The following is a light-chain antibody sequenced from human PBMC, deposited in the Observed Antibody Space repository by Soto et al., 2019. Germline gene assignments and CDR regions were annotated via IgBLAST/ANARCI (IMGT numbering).Light chain of an antibody. CDR3: SSYTSSRYV. CDR1: SSDVGGYNY. V-gene: IGLV2-14*01. CDR2: DVS. J-gene: IGLJ1*01. Sequence: QSALTQPASVSGSPGQSITISCTGTSSDVGGYNYVSWYQQHPGKAPKLMIYDVSNRPSGVSNRFSGSKSGNTASLTISGLQAEDEADYYCSSYTSSRYVFGTGTKLTVL.